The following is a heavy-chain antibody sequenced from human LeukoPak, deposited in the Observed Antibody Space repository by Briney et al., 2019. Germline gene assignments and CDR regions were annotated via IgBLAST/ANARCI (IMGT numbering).Heavy chain of an antibody. J-gene: IGHJ4*02. D-gene: IGHD5/OR15-5a*01. CDR2: IYHTGTT. Sequence: PSETLSLTCTVSGDSISGTYYWSWIRQPPGKGLEWISYIYHTGTTDSNPSLKSRVTISLDTSKNQFSLKMSSVTAADTAVYYCARDLSTYFDYWGQGTLVTVSS. CDR1: GDSISGTYY. V-gene: IGHV4-59*12. CDR3: ARDLSTYFDY.